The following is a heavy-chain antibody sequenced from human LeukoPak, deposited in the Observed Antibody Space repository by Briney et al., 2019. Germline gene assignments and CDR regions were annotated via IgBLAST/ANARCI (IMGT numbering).Heavy chain of an antibody. CDR3: ARDTYPPQLIDY. CDR1: GFTFSHYA. Sequence: GGSLRLSCAASGFTFSHYAMNWVRQAPGKGLEWVSYIDSGSDDRLFADSVRGRFTISRDNAKNSLYLQMSSLGPEDSGVYYCARDTYPPQLIDYWGQGTLVTVSS. J-gene: IGHJ4*02. V-gene: IGHV3-21*05. CDR2: IDSGSDDR. D-gene: IGHD5-18*01.